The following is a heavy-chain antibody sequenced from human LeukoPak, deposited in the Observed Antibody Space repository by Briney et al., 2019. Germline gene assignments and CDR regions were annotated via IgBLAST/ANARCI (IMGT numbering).Heavy chain of an antibody. J-gene: IGHJ3*01. CDR1: GYNFKSYD. V-gene: IGHV1-8*01. Sequence: ASVKVSCKASGYNFKSYDINWVRQAAGQGLEWMGWMNPHGDYTGYAQKFQDRVTMTSDSSTTIAYMELSSLTSEDTALYYCARGLRDGLTGNDVLDVWGLGTMVIVTS. CDR3: ARGLRDGLTGNDVLDV. CDR2: MNPHGDYT. D-gene: IGHD3-9*01.